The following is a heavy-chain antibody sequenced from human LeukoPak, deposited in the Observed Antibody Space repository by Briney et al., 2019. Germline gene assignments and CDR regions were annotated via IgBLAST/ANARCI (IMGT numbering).Heavy chain of an antibody. CDR3: AGADFRLWYFDP. CDR2: IYYSGST. V-gene: IGHV4-39*01. D-gene: IGHD3-3*01. J-gene: IGHJ2*01. Sequence: SETLSLTCTVSGGSISSSTYYWGWIRQPPGKGLEWIGGIYYSGSTYYNPSLKSRVTISVDTSKNQFSLKLSSVTAADTAVYYCAGADFRLWYFDPWGRGTLVTVSS. CDR1: GGSISSSTYY.